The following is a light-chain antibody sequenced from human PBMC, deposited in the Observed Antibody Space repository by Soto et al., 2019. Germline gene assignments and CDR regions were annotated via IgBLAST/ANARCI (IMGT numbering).Light chain of an antibody. CDR1: QSVLYSSNNKNY. CDR2: WAS. Sequence: DIVMTQSPDSLAVSLGERATTNCKSSQSVLYSSNNKNYLAWYQQKPGQPPKLLIYWASTRESGVPDRFSGSGSGTDFTLTISRLQAEDVAVYYCQQYYSTLCTFGQGTKLEIK. CDR3: QQYYSTLCT. J-gene: IGKJ2*02. V-gene: IGKV4-1*01.